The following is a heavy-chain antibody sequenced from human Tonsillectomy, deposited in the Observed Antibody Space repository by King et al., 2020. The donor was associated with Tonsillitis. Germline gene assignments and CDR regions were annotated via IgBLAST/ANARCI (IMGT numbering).Heavy chain of an antibody. J-gene: IGHJ4*02. Sequence: QVQLQQWGAGLLKPSETLSLTCGVYGGSFSGYSWTWIRQPPGKGLEWIGEINHSGSTNYNPSLKSRVTISVDTSKSQFSLKLSSVTAADTAVYYCARGFNDYVWGTYRPFDYWGQGALVTVSS. CDR3: ARGFNDYVWGTYRPFDY. V-gene: IGHV4-34*01. CDR1: GGSFSGYS. D-gene: IGHD3-16*02. CDR2: INHSGST.